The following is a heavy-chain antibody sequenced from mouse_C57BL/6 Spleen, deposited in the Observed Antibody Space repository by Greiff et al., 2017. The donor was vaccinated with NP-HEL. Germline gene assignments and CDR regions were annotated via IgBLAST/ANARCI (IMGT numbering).Heavy chain of an antibody. V-gene: IGHV1-81*01. CDR3: ARQYGYDGYFDV. CDR1: GYTFTSYG. J-gene: IGHJ1*03. Sequence: QVQLQQSGAELARPGASVKLSCKASGYTFTSYGISWVKQRTGQGLEWIGEIYPRSGNTYSNEKFKGKATLTADKYSSTAYMELRSLTSEDSAVYFCARQYGYDGYFDVWGKGTTVTVSS. CDR2: IYPRSGNT. D-gene: IGHD2-2*01.